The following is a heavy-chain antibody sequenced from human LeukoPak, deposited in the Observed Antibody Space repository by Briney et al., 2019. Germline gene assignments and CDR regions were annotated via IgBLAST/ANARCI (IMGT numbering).Heavy chain of an antibody. D-gene: IGHD2-8*01. Sequence: QSGGSLRLSCAASGFDFSHYGMSWVRQSPGKGLEWVSTFSGTSTLTYYADSVKGRFTISRDNSKNTLSLQMSSLRAEDTAVYYCARVALYALDIWGQGTMVTVSS. J-gene: IGHJ3*02. V-gene: IGHV3-23*01. CDR2: FSGTSTLT. CDR3: ARVALYALDI. CDR1: GFDFSHYG.